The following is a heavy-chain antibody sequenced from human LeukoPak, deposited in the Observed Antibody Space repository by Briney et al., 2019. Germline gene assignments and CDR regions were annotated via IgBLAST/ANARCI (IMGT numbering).Heavy chain of an antibody. V-gene: IGHV1-69*06. CDR3: ARGPEAEELRYFDWLLSYSVYYYYYYMDV. J-gene: IGHJ6*03. CDR1: GGTFSSYA. CDR2: IIPIFGTA. D-gene: IGHD3-9*01. Sequence: VASVKVSCKASGGTFSSYAISWVRQAPGQGLEWMGGIIPIFGTANYAQKFQGRVTITADKSTSTAYMELSSLRSEDTAVYYCARGPEAEELRYFDWLLSYSVYYYYYYMDVWGKGTTVTVSS.